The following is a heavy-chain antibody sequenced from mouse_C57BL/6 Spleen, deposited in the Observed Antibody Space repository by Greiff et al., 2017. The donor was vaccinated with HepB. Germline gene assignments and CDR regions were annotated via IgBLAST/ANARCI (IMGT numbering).Heavy chain of an antibody. D-gene: IGHD2-4*01. CDR2: ISSGSSTI. CDR3: ARADDYEEDY. J-gene: IGHJ4*01. V-gene: IGHV5-17*01. CDR1: GFTFSDYG. Sequence: EVMLVESGGGLVKPGGSLKLSCAASGFTFSDYGMHWVRQAPEKGLEWVAYISSGSSTIYYADTVKGRFTISRDNAKNTLFLQMTSLRSEDTAMYYCARADDYEEDYWGQGTSVTVSS.